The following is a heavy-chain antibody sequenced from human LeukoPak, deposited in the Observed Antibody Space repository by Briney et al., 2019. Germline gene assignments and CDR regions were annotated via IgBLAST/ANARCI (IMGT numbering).Heavy chain of an antibody. CDR3: ARDYKWDYDFWSGYYRGVNWFDP. Sequence: ASVKVSCKASGYTFTSYGISWVRQAPGQGLEWMGWISAYNGNTNYAQKLQGRVTMTTDTSTSTAYMELRSLRSDDTAVYYCARDYKWDYDFWSGYYRGVNWFDPWGQGTLVTVSS. J-gene: IGHJ5*02. CDR1: GYTFTSYG. D-gene: IGHD3-3*01. V-gene: IGHV1-18*01. CDR2: ISAYNGNT.